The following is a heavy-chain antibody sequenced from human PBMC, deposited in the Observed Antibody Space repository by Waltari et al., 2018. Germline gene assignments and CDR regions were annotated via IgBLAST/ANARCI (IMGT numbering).Heavy chain of an antibody. J-gene: IGHJ4*02. CDR1: GFSFSDHY. V-gene: IGHV3-11*04. CDR2: INSGGVFK. Sequence: QVHLVESGGGFIKPGGSLRLSCTASGFSFSDHYMSWVRQAPGKGLEGLGHINSGGVFKYYAESVKGRFTISRDNAKKSVYLQMNSLRVEDTAVYYCARITVFGVIVLYFNDWGQGTPVTVSS. D-gene: IGHD3-3*01. CDR3: ARITVFGVIVLYFND.